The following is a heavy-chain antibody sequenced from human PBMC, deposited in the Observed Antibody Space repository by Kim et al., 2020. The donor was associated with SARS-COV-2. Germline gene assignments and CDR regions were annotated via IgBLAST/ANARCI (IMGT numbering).Heavy chain of an antibody. J-gene: IGHJ6*02. V-gene: IGHV1-18*01. CDR1: GYTFTSYG. Sequence: ASVKVSCKASGYTFTSYGISWVRQAPGQGLEWMGWISAYNGNTNYAQKLQGRVTMTTDTSTSTAYMELRSLRSDDTAVYYCARDRSIAVADKRFYYYYGMDVWGQGTTVTVSS. D-gene: IGHD6-19*01. CDR2: ISAYNGNT. CDR3: ARDRSIAVADKRFYYYYGMDV.